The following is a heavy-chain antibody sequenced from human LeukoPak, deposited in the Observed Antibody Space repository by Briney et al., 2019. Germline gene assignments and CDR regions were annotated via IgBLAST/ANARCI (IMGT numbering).Heavy chain of an antibody. CDR1: GFTFRSYA. J-gene: IGHJ4*02. Sequence: GGSLTLSCAASGFTFRSYAMHWVRQAPGKGLEWLTIISHDGNHKFYADSVKGRFTISRDNSENTLYLQMNSLRGDDMGVYYCARDSGPTVPSFFDNWGQGTRVIVSS. CDR2: ISHDGNHK. V-gene: IGHV3-30*03. CDR3: ARDSGPTVPSFFDN. D-gene: IGHD2-15*01.